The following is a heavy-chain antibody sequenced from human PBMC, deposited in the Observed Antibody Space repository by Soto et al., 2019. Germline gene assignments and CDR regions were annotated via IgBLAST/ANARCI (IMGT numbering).Heavy chain of an antibody. V-gene: IGHV3-30-3*01. CDR1: GFTFSSYA. J-gene: IGHJ5*02. D-gene: IGHD5-12*01. Sequence: QVPLVESGGGVVQPGRSLRLSCAASGFTFSSYAMHWVRQAPGKGLEWVAVISYDGSNKYYADSVKGRFTISRDNSKNTLYLQMNSLRAEDTAVYYCARDCSIVATRNWFDPWGQGTLVTVSS. CDR2: ISYDGSNK. CDR3: ARDCSIVATRNWFDP.